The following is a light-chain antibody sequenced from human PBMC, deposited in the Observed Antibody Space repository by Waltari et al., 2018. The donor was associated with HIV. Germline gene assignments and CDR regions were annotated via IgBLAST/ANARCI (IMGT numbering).Light chain of an antibody. V-gene: IGLV2-23*02. CDR3: CSYSGTGVI. CDR2: EVI. J-gene: IGLJ2*01. Sequence: QSALTQPASVSGSLGQSITISCSGTSSDVGAYNLVSWYQKYPGKAPKLMIVEVIKRPSGVSDRFSGSRSGNTASLTISGLQTEDEGDYYCCSYSGTGVIFGGGTKVTVL. CDR1: SSDVGAYNL.